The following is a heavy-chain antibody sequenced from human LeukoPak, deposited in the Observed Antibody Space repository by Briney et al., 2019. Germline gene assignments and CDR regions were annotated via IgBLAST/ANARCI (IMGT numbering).Heavy chain of an antibody. Sequence: GGSLRLSCAASGFTFSSYGMHWVRQAPGKGLEWVAFIRYDGGNKYYADSVKGRFTISRDNSKNTLYLQMNSLRAEDTAVYYCAKGGAVAGTWDYYYGMDVWGQGTTVTVSS. D-gene: IGHD6-19*01. CDR2: IRYDGGNK. CDR1: GFTFSSYG. J-gene: IGHJ6*02. CDR3: AKGGAVAGTWDYYYGMDV. V-gene: IGHV3-30*02.